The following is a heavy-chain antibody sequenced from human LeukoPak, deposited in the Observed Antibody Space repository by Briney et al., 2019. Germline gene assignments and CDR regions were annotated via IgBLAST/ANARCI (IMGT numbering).Heavy chain of an antibody. Sequence: PGGSLRLSCAASGFTFSGSAMHWVRQASGKGLEWVGRIRSKANSYATAYAASVKGRFTISRDDSKNTAYLQMNSLKTEDTAVYYCTRPNYDSSGSTFDYWGQGTLVTVSS. V-gene: IGHV3-73*01. D-gene: IGHD3-22*01. CDR1: GFTFSGSA. J-gene: IGHJ4*02. CDR3: TRPNYDSSGSTFDY. CDR2: IRSKANSYAT.